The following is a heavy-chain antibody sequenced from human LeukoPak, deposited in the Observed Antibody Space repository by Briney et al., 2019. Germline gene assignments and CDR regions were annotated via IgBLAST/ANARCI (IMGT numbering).Heavy chain of an antibody. V-gene: IGHV3-23*01. J-gene: IGHJ4*02. CDR3: STDLDY. CDR1: GFTFSSYA. CDR2: ISGSGGST. Sequence: GGSLRLSCAASGFTFSSYAMSWVRQAPGKGLEWASAISGSGGSTYYADSVKGRFTISRDNSKNTLYLQMNSMKTEDTAVYYCSTDLDYWGQGTLVTVSS.